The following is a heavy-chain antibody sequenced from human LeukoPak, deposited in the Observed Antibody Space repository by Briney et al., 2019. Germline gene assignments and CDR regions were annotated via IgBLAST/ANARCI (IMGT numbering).Heavy chain of an antibody. J-gene: IGHJ6*02. Sequence: ASVKVSCKASGYTFTSYDINWGRQATGQGLEWMGWMNPNSGNTGYAQKFQGRVTMTRNTSISTAYMELSSLRSEDTAVYYCARGLSGATTLAFYYYYYGMDVWGQGTTVTVSS. V-gene: IGHV1-8*01. D-gene: IGHD1-26*01. CDR3: ARGLSGATTLAFYYYYYGMDV. CDR1: GYTFTSYD. CDR2: MNPNSGNT.